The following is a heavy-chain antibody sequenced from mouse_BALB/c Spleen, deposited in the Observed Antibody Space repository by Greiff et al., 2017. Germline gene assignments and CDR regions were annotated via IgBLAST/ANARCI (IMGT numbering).Heavy chain of an antibody. CDR3: ADGQGYYAMDY. V-gene: IGHV1-54*01. Sequence: QVQLKESGAELVRPGTSVKVSCKASGYAFTNYLIEWVKQRPGQGLEWIGVINPGSGGTNYNEKFKGKATLTADKSSSTAYMQLSSLTSDDSAVYFCADGQGYYAMDYWGQGTSVTVSS. J-gene: IGHJ4*01. CDR2: INPGSGGT. D-gene: IGHD2-3*01. CDR1: GYAFTNYL.